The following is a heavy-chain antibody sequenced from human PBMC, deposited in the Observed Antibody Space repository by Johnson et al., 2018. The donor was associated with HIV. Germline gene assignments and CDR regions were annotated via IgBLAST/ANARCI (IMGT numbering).Heavy chain of an antibody. CDR3: AKEVRPVAAAGTGLQYAFDI. V-gene: IGHV3-9*01. CDR2: ISWNSGSI. CDR1: GFTFDDYA. J-gene: IGHJ3*02. Sequence: VQLLESGGGLIQPGRSLRLSCAASGFTFDDYAMHWVRQAPGKGLEWVSGISWNSGSIGYADSVKGRFTISRDNAKNSLYLQMNSLRAEDTALYYCAKEVRPVAAAGTGLQYAFDIWGQGTMVTVSS. D-gene: IGHD6-13*01.